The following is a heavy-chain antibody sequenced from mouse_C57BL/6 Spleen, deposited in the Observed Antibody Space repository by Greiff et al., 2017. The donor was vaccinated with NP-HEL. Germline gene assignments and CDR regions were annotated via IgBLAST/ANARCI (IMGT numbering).Heavy chain of an antibody. CDR3: ANYGNCPFAY. CDR1: GFTFSDYG. J-gene: IGHJ3*01. V-gene: IGHV5-17*01. D-gene: IGHD2-1*01. CDR2: ISSGSSTI. Sequence: EVKLVESGGGLVKPGGSLKLSCAASGFTFSDYGMHWVRQAPEKGLEWVAYISSGSSTIYYADTVKGRFTISRDNAKNTLFLQMTSLRSEDTAMYYCANYGNCPFAYWGQGTLVTVSA.